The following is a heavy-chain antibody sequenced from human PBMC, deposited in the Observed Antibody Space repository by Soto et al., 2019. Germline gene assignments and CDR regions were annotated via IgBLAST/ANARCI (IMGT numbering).Heavy chain of an antibody. Sequence: SVKVSCKASGGTFGSNAISWVRRAPGQGLEWMGGIIPIFGTANYAQKFQGRVTITADESTSTAYMELSSLRSEDTAVYYCARDKAGRRFGELLGGMDVWGQGTTVTVSS. CDR1: GGTFGSNA. V-gene: IGHV1-69*13. J-gene: IGHJ6*02. D-gene: IGHD3-10*01. CDR2: IIPIFGTA. CDR3: ARDKAGRRFGELLGGMDV.